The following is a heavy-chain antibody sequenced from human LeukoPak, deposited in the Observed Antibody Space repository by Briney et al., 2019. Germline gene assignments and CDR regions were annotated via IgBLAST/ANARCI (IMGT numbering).Heavy chain of an antibody. J-gene: IGHJ3*02. CDR1: GFTFSSYG. V-gene: IGHV3-30*18. D-gene: IGHD2-15*01. CDR2: ISYDGSNK. Sequence: PGGSLRLSCAASGFTFSSYGMHWVRQAPGKGLEWVAVISYDGSNKYYADSVKGRFTISRDNSKNTLYLQMNSLRAEDTAVYYCAKEVGYCSGGSCYSHDAFDIWGQGTMVTVSS. CDR3: AKEVGYCSGGSCYSHDAFDI.